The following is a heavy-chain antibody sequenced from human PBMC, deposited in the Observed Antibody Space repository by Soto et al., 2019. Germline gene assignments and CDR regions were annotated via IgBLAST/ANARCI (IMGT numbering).Heavy chain of an antibody. D-gene: IGHD6-6*01. CDR1: GYTFTTFS. J-gene: IGHJ4*02. V-gene: IGHV1-3*01. CDR2: ISPGNGKT. CDR3: ARAPYSTSTLHYFDY. Sequence: ASVKVSCKASGYTFTTFSIHWVRQAPGQRLEWMGWISPGNGKTKYSQKFQGRVTITGDTSASSAYMELSSLRSEDTAVYYCARAPYSTSTLHYFDYWGQGTLVT.